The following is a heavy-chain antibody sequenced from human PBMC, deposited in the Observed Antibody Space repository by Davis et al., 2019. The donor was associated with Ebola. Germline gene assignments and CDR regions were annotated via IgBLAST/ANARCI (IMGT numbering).Heavy chain of an antibody. D-gene: IGHD3-10*01. CDR1: GYSFTSYW. V-gene: IGHV5-51*01. CDR3: ARLYGPGHYLNWYFNL. J-gene: IGHJ2*01. CDR2: IYPGDSDT. Sequence: GESLKISCKGSGYSFTSYWIGWVRQLPGKGLEWMGIIYPGDSDTRYSPSFQGQVTVSADKSISTAYLQWNSLKASDTAVYYCARLYGPGHYLNWYFNLWGRGTLVTVSS.